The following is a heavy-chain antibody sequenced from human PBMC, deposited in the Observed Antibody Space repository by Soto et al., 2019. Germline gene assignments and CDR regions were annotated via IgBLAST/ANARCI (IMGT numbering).Heavy chain of an antibody. J-gene: IGHJ6*02. V-gene: IGHV3-30-3*01. CDR3: AKDGSTFSYYYALDV. CDR1: EFTFSSFA. CDR2: ISYDGGIK. D-gene: IGHD6-13*01. Sequence: QVQLVESGGGVVQPGRSLRLSCVASEFTFSSFAMHWVRQAPGKGLEWVTVISYDGGIKHYADSVRGRFTVSRDNSKNTVSLQMNSLRDEDTAVYYCAKDGSTFSYYYALDVWGQGTTVTVSS.